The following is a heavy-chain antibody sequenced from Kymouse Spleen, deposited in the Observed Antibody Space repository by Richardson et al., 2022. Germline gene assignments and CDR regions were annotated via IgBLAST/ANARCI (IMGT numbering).Heavy chain of an antibody. D-gene: IGHD6-6*01. CDR2: ISYDGSNK. V-gene: IGHV3-30*18. CDR1: GFTFSSYG. CDR3: AKGLSIAARPYYYYYGMDV. J-gene: IGHJ6*02. Sequence: QVQLVESGGGVVQPGRSLRLSCAASGFTFSSYGMHWVRQAPGKGLEWVAVISYDGSNKYYADSVKGRFTISRDNSKNTLYLQMNSLRAEDTAVYYCAKGLSIAARPYYYYYGMDVWGQGTTVTVSS.